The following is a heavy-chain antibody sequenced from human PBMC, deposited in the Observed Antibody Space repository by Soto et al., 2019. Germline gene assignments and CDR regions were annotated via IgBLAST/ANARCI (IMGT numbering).Heavy chain of an antibody. CDR1: VFTFISYA. CDR3: AKDIPDYSSSWNYYFDY. Sequence: PGWSLRLSCASSVFTFISYAMSWVRQAPGKGLEWVSAISGSGGSTYYADSVKGRFTISRDNSKNTLYLQMNSLRAEDTAVYYCAKDIPDYSSSWNYYFDYWGQGTLVTVSS. D-gene: IGHD6-13*01. V-gene: IGHV3-23*01. J-gene: IGHJ4*02. CDR2: ISGSGGST.